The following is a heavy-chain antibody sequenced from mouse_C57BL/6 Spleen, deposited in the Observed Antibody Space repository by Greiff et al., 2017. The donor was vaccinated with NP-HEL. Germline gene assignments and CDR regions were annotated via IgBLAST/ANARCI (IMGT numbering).Heavy chain of an antibody. CDR3: RGNYDFDY. D-gene: IGHD1-1*01. CDR1: GFNIKDDY. Sequence: VQLQQSGAELVRPGASVKLSCTASGFNIKDDYMHWVKQRPEQGLEWIGWIDPENGDTEYASKFQGKATITADTSSNTAYLQLSSLTSEDTAVYYCRGNYDFDYWGQGTTLTVSS. CDR2: IDPENGDT. J-gene: IGHJ2*01. V-gene: IGHV14-4*01.